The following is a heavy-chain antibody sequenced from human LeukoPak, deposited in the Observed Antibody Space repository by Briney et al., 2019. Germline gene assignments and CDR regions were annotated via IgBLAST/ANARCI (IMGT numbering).Heavy chain of an antibody. D-gene: IGHD4-17*01. Sequence: AGGSLRLSCVASGFPFSSYTLSWVRQAPGKGLEWVSAISGSSPATYYSGSVKGRFTISRDNSKNTLYLQMNSLRAEDTAVYYCAKERQAGDYFTSDHWGQGTLVTVSS. CDR2: ISGSSPAT. CDR3: AKERQAGDYFTSDH. J-gene: IGHJ4*02. V-gene: IGHV3-23*01. CDR1: GFPFSSYT.